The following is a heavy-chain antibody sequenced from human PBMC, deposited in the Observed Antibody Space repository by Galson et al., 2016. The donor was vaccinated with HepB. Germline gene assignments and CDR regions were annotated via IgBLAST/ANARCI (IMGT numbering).Heavy chain of an antibody. J-gene: IGHJ3*02. Sequence: PLSLTCTVSGGSISSGSYYWSWIRQPAGKGLEWVGRIYTSGSTNYNPSLKSRVTISVDTSKNQFSLKLSSVTAADTAVYYCARDHDYLWGSYRYTSYAFDIWGHGTMVTVSS. D-gene: IGHD3-16*02. CDR2: IYTSGST. CDR1: GGSISSGSYY. V-gene: IGHV4-61*02. CDR3: ARDHDYLWGSYRYTSYAFDI.